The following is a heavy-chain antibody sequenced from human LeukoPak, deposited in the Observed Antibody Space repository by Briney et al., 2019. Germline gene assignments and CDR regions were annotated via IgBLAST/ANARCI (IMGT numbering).Heavy chain of an antibody. V-gene: IGHV3-7*01. CDR1: GFTFSSYW. Sequence: GGSLRLSCAASGFTFSSYWMSWVRQAPGKGLEWVANIKQDGSEKYYVDSVKGRFTISRDNAKNSLYLQMNSLRAEDTAVYYCARATRRGFRSGYYYFDYCGQGTLVTVSS. CDR2: IKQDGSEK. D-gene: IGHD3-22*01. J-gene: IGHJ4*02. CDR3: ARATRRGFRSGYYYFDY.